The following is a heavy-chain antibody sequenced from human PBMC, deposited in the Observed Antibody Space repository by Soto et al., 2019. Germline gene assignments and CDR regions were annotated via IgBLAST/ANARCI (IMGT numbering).Heavy chain of an antibody. J-gene: IGHJ6*02. Sequence: SETLSLTWDLYGWSVSGYYWTWLRHPPGRGLEWIGEINHRCSTDINPALKGRATMSVDTSKNQLSLRVTSVTDADTAGYYCARARLDSWSHIDYGLDVWGQGTTVTVSS. CDR2: INHRCST. D-gene: IGHD3-3*01. CDR1: GWSVSGYY. CDR3: ARARLDSWSHIDYGLDV. V-gene: IGHV4-34*04.